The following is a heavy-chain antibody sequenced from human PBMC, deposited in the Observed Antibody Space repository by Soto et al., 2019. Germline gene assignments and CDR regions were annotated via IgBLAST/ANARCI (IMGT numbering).Heavy chain of an antibody. D-gene: IGHD4-17*01. V-gene: IGHV4-34*01. Sequence: PSETMSLTCAVYGGSIRGYYWSWISKPPGKGLEWIGEINHSGSTNYNPSLKSRVTISVDTSKNQFSLKLSSVTAADTAVYYCARITYGDYAWFDPWGQGTLVTVSS. CDR2: INHSGST. CDR3: ARITYGDYAWFDP. J-gene: IGHJ5*02. CDR1: GGSIRGYY.